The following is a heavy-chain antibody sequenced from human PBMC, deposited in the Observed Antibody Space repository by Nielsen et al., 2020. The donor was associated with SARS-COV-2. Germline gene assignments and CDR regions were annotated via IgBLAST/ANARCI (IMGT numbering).Heavy chain of an antibody. J-gene: IGHJ6*02. D-gene: IGHD3-16*01. CDR2: IDPGDSHT. CDR3: ARHGAHYGMDV. V-gene: IGHV5-10-1*01. Sequence: GSLKISCKGSGYQFSNYWITWVRQMPGKGLEWMGRIDPGDSHTNYNPSFQGHVSISVDKSVTTAYLQWSSLRASDTAMYYCARHGAHYGMDVWGQGTTVAVSS. CDR1: GYQFSNYW.